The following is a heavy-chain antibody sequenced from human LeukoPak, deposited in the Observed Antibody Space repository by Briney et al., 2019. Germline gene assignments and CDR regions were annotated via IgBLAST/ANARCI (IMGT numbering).Heavy chain of an antibody. CDR2: ISYDGSNK. Sequence: PGGSLRLSCAASGFTFSSYAMHWVRQAPGKGLEWVAVISYDGSNKYYADSVKGRFTISRDNSKNTLYLQMNSLRAEDTAVYYCAKGNVYDILTGYYFNWGQGTLVTVSS. CDR1: GFTFSSYA. J-gene: IGHJ4*02. CDR3: AKGNVYDILTGYYFN. D-gene: IGHD3-9*01. V-gene: IGHV3-30-3*01.